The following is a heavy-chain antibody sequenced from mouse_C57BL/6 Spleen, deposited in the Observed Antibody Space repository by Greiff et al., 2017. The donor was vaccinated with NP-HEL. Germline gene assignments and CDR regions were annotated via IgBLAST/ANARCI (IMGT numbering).Heavy chain of an antibody. CDR1: GFSLTSYG. V-gene: IGHV2-2*01. D-gene: IGHD2-3*01. CDR2: IWSGGST. CDR3: ARNEDDGYPEYY. Sequence: VQRVESGPGLVQPSQSLSITCTVSGFSLTSYGVHWVRQSPGKGLEWLGVIWSGGSTDYNAAFISRLSISNDNSKSQVFFKMNSLQADDTAIYYCARNEDDGYPEYYWGQGTSVTVSS. J-gene: IGHJ4*01.